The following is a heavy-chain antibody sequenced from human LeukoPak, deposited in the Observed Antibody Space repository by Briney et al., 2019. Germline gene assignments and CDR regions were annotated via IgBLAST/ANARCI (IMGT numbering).Heavy chain of an antibody. Sequence: SETLSLTCTVSGGSISSYYWSWIRQPPGKGLEWIGYIYYSGSTNYNPSLKSRVTISVDTSKNQFSLKLSSVTAADTAVYYCARDAALGYFDYWGQGTLVTVSS. CDR1: GGSISSYY. CDR2: IYYSGST. J-gene: IGHJ4*02. D-gene: IGHD2-15*01. CDR3: ARDAALGYFDY. V-gene: IGHV4-59*01.